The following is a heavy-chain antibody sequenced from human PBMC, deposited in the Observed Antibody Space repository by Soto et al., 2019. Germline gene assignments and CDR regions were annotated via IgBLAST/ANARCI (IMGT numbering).Heavy chain of an antibody. CDR3: ANLLSSPLAAAYGMDV. CDR1: GGTFSSYA. CDR2: IIPIFGTA. J-gene: IGHJ6*02. D-gene: IGHD6-13*01. Sequence: QVQLVQSGAEVKKPGSSVKVSCKASGGTFSSYAISWVRHAPGQGLEWMGGIIPIFGTANYAQKFQGRVTITADESTSTAYMELSSLRSEDTAVYYCANLLSSPLAAAYGMDVWGQGTTVTVSS. V-gene: IGHV1-69*01.